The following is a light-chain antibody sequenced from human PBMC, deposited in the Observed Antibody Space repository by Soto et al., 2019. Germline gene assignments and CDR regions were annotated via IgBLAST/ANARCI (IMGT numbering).Light chain of an antibody. CDR3: QHYGSF. CDR1: QSLGSEY. CDR2: GAS. Sequence: IVLTQSPGTLSLSPGERATLSCRASQSLGSEYLAWYQQRPGPAPRLIIHGASSRATGIPVRFSGSGSGTDFTLTISRLEPEDFAVYYCQHYGSFFGHGTTVDIK. J-gene: IGKJ3*01. V-gene: IGKV3-20*01.